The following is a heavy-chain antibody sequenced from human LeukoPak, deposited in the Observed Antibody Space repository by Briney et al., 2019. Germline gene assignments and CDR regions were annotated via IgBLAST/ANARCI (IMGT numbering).Heavy chain of an antibody. CDR3: ARVGDHYHWYLDL. D-gene: IGHD1-26*01. V-gene: IGHV3-53*01. J-gene: IGHJ2*01. CDR2: LYSGSTT. CDR1: GFTVSTNY. Sequence: AGGSLRLSCAASGFTVSTNYMNWVRQAPGKGLEWVSILYSGSTTYYADSVKGRFTISRDDSKNTLYLHMSSLRAEDTAMYYCARVGDHYHWYLDLWGRGTHVTVSS.